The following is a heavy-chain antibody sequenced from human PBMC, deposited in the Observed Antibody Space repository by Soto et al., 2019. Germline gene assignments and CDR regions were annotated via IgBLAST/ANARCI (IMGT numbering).Heavy chain of an antibody. V-gene: IGHV1-46*01. CDR1: GYTFTSYY. CDR2: INPSGGST. CDR3: AREGSSSWYTSYNWFDP. D-gene: IGHD6-13*01. J-gene: IGHJ5*02. Sequence: ASVKVSCKASGYTFTSYYMHWVRQAPGQGLEWMGIINPSGGSTSYAQKFQGRVTMTRDTSTSTVYMELSSLRSEDTAVYYCAREGSSSWYTSYNWFDPWGQGTLVTVSS.